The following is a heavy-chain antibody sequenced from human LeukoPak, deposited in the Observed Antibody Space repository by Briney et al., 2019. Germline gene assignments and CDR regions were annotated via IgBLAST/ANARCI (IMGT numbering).Heavy chain of an antibody. Sequence: GGSLRLSCAASGFTFSSYSMNWVRQAPGKGLEWVSPISSSSSYIYYADSVKGRFTISRDNAKNSLYLQMNSLRAEDTAVYYCARGGYCSSTSCSTRNWFDPWGQGTLVTVSS. J-gene: IGHJ5*02. CDR1: GFTFSSYS. D-gene: IGHD2-2*01. CDR3: ARGGYCSSTSCSTRNWFDP. CDR2: ISSSSSYI. V-gene: IGHV3-21*01.